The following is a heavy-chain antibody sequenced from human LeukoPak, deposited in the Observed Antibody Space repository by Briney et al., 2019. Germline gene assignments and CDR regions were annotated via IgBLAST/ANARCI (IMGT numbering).Heavy chain of an antibody. D-gene: IGHD3-22*01. Sequence: ASVTVSYLASVYAFTHYYLHWVRQAPGQRLEGLGWINPNRGGTNYAQKFQGRVTMTRDTSISTAYMELSRLRSDDTAVYYCVRDRPSYYDSSVYYRENFDFWGQGTLVTVSS. CDR1: VYAFTHYY. CDR3: VRDRPSYYDSSVYYRENFDF. V-gene: IGHV1-2*02. CDR2: INPNRGGT. J-gene: IGHJ4*02.